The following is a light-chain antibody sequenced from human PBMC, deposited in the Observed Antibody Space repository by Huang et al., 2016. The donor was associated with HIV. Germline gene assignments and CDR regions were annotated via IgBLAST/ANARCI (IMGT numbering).Light chain of an antibody. CDR3: QQYYDIPLT. CDR2: WAS. Sequence: DIVMTQSPESLALFLGERATINCTSSQTVLFSSRNKNYLNWYQQKPGQPPNLLIYWASTRESGVPARFSGSGSGTHFTLPISGLQAEDVAIYCFQQYYDIPLTFGGGTKVEIK. V-gene: IGKV4-1*01. J-gene: IGKJ4*01. CDR1: QTVLFSSRNKNY.